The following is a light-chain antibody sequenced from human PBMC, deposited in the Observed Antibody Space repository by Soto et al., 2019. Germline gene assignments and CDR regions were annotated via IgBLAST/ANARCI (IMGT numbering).Light chain of an antibody. Sequence: EIVLTQSPATLSVSPGERATLSCRATETVSTNLAWFQRKPGQAPRLLIYGASSRATGIPDRFSGSGSGTDFTLTISRLEPEDFAVYYCQQYGYSPINCGQGTRREIK. CDR3: QQYGYSPIN. J-gene: IGKJ5*01. CDR2: GAS. CDR1: ETVSTN. V-gene: IGKV3-20*01.